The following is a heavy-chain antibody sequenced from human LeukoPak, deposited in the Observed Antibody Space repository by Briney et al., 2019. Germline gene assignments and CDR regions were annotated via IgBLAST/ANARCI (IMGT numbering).Heavy chain of an antibody. CDR1: GYTLTELS. CDR2: FDPEDGET. V-gene: IGHV1-24*01. Sequence: ASVKVSCKVSGYTLTELSMHWVRQAPGKGLEWMGGFDPEDGETIYAQKFQGRVTMTEDTSTDTACMELSSLRSEDTAVYYCATSKSSTSSGEFDYWGQGTLVTVSS. D-gene: IGHD2-2*01. CDR3: ATSKSSTSSGEFDY. J-gene: IGHJ4*02.